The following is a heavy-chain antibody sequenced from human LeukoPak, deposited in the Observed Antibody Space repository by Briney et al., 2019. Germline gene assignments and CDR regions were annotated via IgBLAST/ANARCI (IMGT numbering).Heavy chain of an antibody. CDR1: GFTFSTYV. D-gene: IGHD1-1*01. CDR2: ISGSGGST. CDR3: AKGNWRYFDY. J-gene: IGHJ4*02. V-gene: IGHV3-23*01. Sequence: GGSLRLSCAASGFTFSTYVMSWVRQAPGKGLEWVSAISGSGGSTYYADSVKGRFTISRDNSKNTLYLQMNSLGADDTAVYYCAKGNWRYFDYGGQGTLVTVSS.